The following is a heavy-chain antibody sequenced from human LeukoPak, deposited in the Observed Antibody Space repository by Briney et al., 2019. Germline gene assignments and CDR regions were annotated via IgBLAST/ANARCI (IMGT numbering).Heavy chain of an antibody. J-gene: IGHJ6*03. V-gene: IGHV3-48*04. Sequence: QAGGSLRLSCEASGFTFSNYNMNWVRQAPGKGLEWVSYISSSSSTIYYADSVKGRFTISRDNAKNSLYLQMNSLRAEDTAVYYCASLFGPVEDVYYYYYYMDVWGKGTTVTVSS. CDR3: ASLFGPVEDVYYYYYYMDV. D-gene: IGHD2-21*01. CDR2: ISSSSSTI. CDR1: GFTFSNYN.